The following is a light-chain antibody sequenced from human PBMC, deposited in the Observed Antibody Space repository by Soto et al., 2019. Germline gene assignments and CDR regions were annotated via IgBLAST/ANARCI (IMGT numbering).Light chain of an antibody. CDR3: QQYNAWPPIT. CDR2: GAS. Sequence: EIGMTQSPATLSVSPGERATLSCRASQSVRRNLAWYQQKPGQAPRLLIYGASTRATDIPARFSGSGSGTEFTLTISSLQSEDFAVYYCQQYNAWPPITFGQGTRLEIK. J-gene: IGKJ5*01. CDR1: QSVRRN. V-gene: IGKV3-15*01.